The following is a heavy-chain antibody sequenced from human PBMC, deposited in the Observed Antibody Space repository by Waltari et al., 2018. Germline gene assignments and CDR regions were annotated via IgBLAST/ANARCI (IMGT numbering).Heavy chain of an antibody. D-gene: IGHD3-22*01. V-gene: IGHV4-39*01. CDR2: IFYSGTT. CDR1: GGSIISSAYY. J-gene: IGHJ4*02. Sequence: QAQLQESGPGLVKPSETLSLTCIVTGGSIISSAYYWAWIRQPPGNGLEWIASIFYSGTTYHNPSLESRVTISVDTSNNQFSLKLSSVTAADTAVYYCARQRYYSASSGPRGWRFDYWGQGALVTVSS. CDR3: ARQRYYSASSGPRGWRFDY.